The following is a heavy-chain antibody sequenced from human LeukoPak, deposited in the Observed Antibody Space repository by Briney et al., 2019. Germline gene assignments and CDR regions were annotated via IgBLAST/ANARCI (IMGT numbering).Heavy chain of an antibody. CDR2: ISYDGSNK. J-gene: IGHJ4*02. V-gene: IGHV3-30-3*01. D-gene: IGHD6-13*01. CDR1: GFTFSSYA. CDR3: ARDLLEQQLSGY. Sequence: PGGSLRLSCAASGFTFSSYAMHWVRQAPGKGLEWVAVISYDGSNKYYADSVKGRFTISRDNSKNTLYLQMNSLRAEDTAVYYRARDLLEQQLSGYWGQGTLVTVSS.